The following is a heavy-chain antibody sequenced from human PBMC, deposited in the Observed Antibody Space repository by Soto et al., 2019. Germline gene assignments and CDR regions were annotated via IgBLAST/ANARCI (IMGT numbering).Heavy chain of an antibody. CDR2: ISHDGSNT. J-gene: IGHJ4*02. D-gene: IGHD5-18*01. CDR3: AKEPTIQLWLHYCDY. Sequence: QVQLVQSGGNVVQPGRSLRLSCAASGFTFSNYGMHWVRQAPGKGLEWLAFISHDGSNTYYADSGKGRFTISRDNSKNTLYLPMNSLSAEDTAVFYCAKEPTIQLWLHYCDYWGQGTLVTVSS. V-gene: IGHV3-30*18. CDR1: GFTFSNYG.